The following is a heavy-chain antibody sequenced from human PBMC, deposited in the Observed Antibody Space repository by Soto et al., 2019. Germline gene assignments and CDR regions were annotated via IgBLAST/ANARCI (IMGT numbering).Heavy chain of an antibody. D-gene: IGHD2-8*01. CDR2: IYPGDSDT. CDR3: ARQGSNGAYYYYGMDV. J-gene: IGHJ6*02. V-gene: IGHV5-51*01. Sequence: LKISCKGSGYRFSSYWIAWVRQMPGKGLEWMGIIYPGDSDTRYSPSFQGQVTMSVDKSNSTAYLHWSSLKASDTAMYYCARQGSNGAYYYYGMDVWGQGTTVTVSS. CDR1: GYRFSSYW.